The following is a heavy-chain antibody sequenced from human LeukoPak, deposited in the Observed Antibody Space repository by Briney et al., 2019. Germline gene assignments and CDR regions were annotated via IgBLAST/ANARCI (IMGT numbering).Heavy chain of an antibody. CDR3: ARAPSSGWYYDY. Sequence: ASVKVSCKASGYTFAKYAIHWVRQAPGQKLEWMGWINAGDGNTKSSQNFQGRVTITRDTSANTAYMELSSLRSEDTAVFYCARAPSSGWYYDYWGQGTLVSVSS. D-gene: IGHD6-19*01. CDR1: GYTFAKYA. CDR2: INAGDGNT. V-gene: IGHV1-3*01. J-gene: IGHJ4*02.